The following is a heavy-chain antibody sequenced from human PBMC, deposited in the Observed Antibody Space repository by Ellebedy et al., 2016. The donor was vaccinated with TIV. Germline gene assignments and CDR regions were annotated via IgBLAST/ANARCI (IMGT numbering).Heavy chain of an antibody. CDR2: INQDGSEK. CDR3: ATDGSYGDYLSPTHAFVI. J-gene: IGHJ3*02. D-gene: IGHD4-17*01. V-gene: IGHV3-7*01. Sequence: GGSLRLSCAASGFTFSSYWMTWVRQAPGKGLEWVANINQDGSEKFYVDSVNGRFTVSRDNAKNSLYLHLNSLRAEDTAMYYCATDGSYGDYLSPTHAFVIWGQGTMLTVSS. CDR1: GFTFSSYW.